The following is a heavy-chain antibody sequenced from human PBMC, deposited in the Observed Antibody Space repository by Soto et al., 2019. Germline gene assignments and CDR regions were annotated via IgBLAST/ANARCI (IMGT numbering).Heavy chain of an antibody. J-gene: IGHJ6*02. D-gene: IGHD3-3*01. CDR3: ARLYGGYGMDV. V-gene: IGHV1-18*04. Sequence: GASVKVSCKASGYTFTNYGLNWVRQAPGQGLEWMGWISAYNGYTNYAQKLQDRVTMTTDTSTSTAYMELRSLRSDDTAVYYCARLYGGYGMDVWGQGTTVTVS. CDR2: ISAYNGYT. CDR1: GYTFTNYG.